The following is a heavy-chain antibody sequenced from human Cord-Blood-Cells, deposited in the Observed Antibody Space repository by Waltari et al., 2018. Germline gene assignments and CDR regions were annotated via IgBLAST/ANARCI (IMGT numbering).Heavy chain of an antibody. V-gene: IGHV3-21*01. CDR3: ARDHTGYFFDY. Sequence: EVQLVESGGGLVTPGGSLRLSCAASGSTFSLYRLNWVRQAPGKGLEWVSSISSSSSYIYYADSVKGRFTISRDNAKNSLYLQMNSLRAEDTAVYYCARDHTGYFFDYWGQGTLVTVSS. J-gene: IGHJ4*02. D-gene: IGHD7-27*01. CDR1: GSTFSLYR. CDR2: ISSSSSYI.